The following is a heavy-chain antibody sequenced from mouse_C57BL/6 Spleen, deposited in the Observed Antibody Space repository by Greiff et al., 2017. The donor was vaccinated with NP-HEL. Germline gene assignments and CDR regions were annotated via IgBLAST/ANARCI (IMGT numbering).Heavy chain of an antibody. D-gene: IGHD3-2*02. Sequence: EVKLVESGGGLVKPGGSLKLSCAASGFTFSDYGMHWVRQAPEKGLEWVAYISSGSSTIYYADTVKGRFTISRDNAKNTLFLQMTSLRSEDTAMYYCAQTAQATSWFAYWGQGTLVTVSA. V-gene: IGHV5-17*01. CDR2: ISSGSSTI. CDR3: AQTAQATSWFAY. J-gene: IGHJ3*01. CDR1: GFTFSDYG.